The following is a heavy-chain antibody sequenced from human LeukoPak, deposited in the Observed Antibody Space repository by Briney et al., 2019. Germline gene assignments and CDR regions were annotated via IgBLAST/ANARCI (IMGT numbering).Heavy chain of an antibody. CDR3: ARDGGGSCSQGSDCYFDY. CDR2: ITSVASTI. CDR1: GFTFSSYS. D-gene: IGHD2-15*01. J-gene: IGHJ4*02. V-gene: IGHV3-48*04. Sequence: GSLRLSCVASGFTFSSYSMSWVRQAPGKGLEWVSHITSVASTIYYADSVKGRFTISRDNAMNSLYLQMNGLRPEDTAVYYCARDGGGSCSQGSDCYFDYWGRGALVTVSS.